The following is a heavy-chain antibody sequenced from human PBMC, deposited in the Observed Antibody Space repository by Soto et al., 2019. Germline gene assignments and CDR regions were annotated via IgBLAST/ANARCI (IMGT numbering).Heavy chain of an antibody. Sequence: QVQLQESGPGLLKPSETLSLTCSVSGGSVSDKTYYWSWIRQPPGKRLEWIGYVYYSGTTNFNPFLKCRGTISVALSKHRCALRLSSVTTADTALYYWARTTAVPNSLRSRYFFDYWGQGTLVAVSS. CDR2: VYYSGTT. CDR3: ARTTAVPNSLRSRYFFDY. J-gene: IGHJ4*02. V-gene: IGHV4-61*01. D-gene: IGHD4-17*01. CDR1: GGSVSDKTYY.